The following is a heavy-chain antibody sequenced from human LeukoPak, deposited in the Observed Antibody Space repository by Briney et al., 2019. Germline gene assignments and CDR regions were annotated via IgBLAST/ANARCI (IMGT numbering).Heavy chain of an antibody. V-gene: IGHV3-11*04. CDR1: GFTFSDYY. D-gene: IGHD6-19*01. CDR2: ISSSGSTI. CDR3: ARGRWLVLVSFDY. J-gene: IGHJ4*02. Sequence: GGSLRLSCAASGFTFSDYYMSWIRQAPGKGLEGVSYISSSGSTIYYADSVKGRFTISRDNAKNSLYLQMNSLRAEDTAVYYCARGRWLVLVSFDYWGQGTLVTVSS.